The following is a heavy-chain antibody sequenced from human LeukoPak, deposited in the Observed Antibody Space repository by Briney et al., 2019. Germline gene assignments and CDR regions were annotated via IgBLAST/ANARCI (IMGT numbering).Heavy chain of an antibody. Sequence: VGALRVSSEVSGFIFYKGCMSCVPPGPGRGLEWGALINEAGSETYYVDSVKGRFTVSRDNAKNSLFLQMNNVRAEATAVYFCARDWDTSGTSLDHWGQGSLVTVSS. CDR3: ARDWDTSGTSLDH. V-gene: IGHV3-7*04. D-gene: IGHD3/OR15-3a*01. CDR1: GFIFYKGC. J-gene: IGHJ4*02. CDR2: INEAGSET.